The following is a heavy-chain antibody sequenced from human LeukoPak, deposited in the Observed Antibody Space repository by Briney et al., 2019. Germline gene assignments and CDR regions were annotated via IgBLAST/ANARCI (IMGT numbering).Heavy chain of an antibody. Sequence: SETLSLTCTVSGGSISSYYWSWLRQPPGKGLEWIGYIYYSGSTNYNPSLKSRVTISVDKSKNQFSLKLSSVTAADTAVYYCARDMGIAAAGLDYWGQGTLVTVSS. CDR3: ARDMGIAAAGLDY. D-gene: IGHD6-13*01. CDR2: IYYSGST. J-gene: IGHJ4*02. CDR1: GGSISSYY. V-gene: IGHV4-59*12.